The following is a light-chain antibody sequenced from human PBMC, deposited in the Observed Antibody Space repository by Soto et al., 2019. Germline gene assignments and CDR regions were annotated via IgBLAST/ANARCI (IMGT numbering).Light chain of an antibody. J-gene: IGKJ5*01. CDR1: QSVSSN. Sequence: EIVMTQSPATLSVSPGERATLSCRASQSVSSNLAWYQQKPGQAPRLLIYDASNRATGIPARFSGSGSGTDFTLTISSLQPEDFATYYCQQANSFPLITFGQGTRME. CDR3: QQANSFPLIT. CDR2: DAS. V-gene: IGKV3D-15*01.